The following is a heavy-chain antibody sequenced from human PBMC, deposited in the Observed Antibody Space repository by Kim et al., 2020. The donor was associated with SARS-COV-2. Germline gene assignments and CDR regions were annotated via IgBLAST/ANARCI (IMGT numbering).Heavy chain of an antibody. Sequence: VKGRFTISRDNAKNTLYLQMNGLRAEATAVYYWARAVKTMIGFDHYGMDVWGQGTTVTVSS. V-gene: IGHV3-53*01. D-gene: IGHD3-22*01. J-gene: IGHJ6*02. CDR3: ARAVKTMIGFDHYGMDV.